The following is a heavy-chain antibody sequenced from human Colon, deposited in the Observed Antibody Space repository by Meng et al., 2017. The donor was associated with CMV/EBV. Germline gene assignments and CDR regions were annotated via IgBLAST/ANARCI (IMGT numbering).Heavy chain of an antibody. Sequence: SGYTFTSYDLTWVRQATGQGLEWMGWMNPNSGNTGYAQKFQGRVTMTRNTAISTAYMELSSLTSEDTAVYYCARGLRRPEWFYFDSWGQGTLVTVSS. V-gene: IGHV1-8*01. J-gene: IGHJ4*02. CDR2: MNPNSGNT. CDR1: GYTFTSYD. D-gene: IGHD3-3*01. CDR3: ARGLRRPEWFYFDS.